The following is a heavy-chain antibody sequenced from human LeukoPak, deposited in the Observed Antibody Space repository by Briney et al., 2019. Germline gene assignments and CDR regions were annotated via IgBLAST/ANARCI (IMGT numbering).Heavy chain of an antibody. CDR3: AKVEYTTSWYGVGSLDY. CDR2: IRYDGSNK. V-gene: IGHV3-30*02. Sequence: GGSLRLSCAASGFTFSSYAMHWVRQAPGKGLEWVAFIRYDGSNKYYVDSVKGRFTISRDNSKDTLYLQMNSLRAEDTAVYYCAKVEYTTSWYGVGSLDYWGQGTLVTVSS. D-gene: IGHD6-13*01. CDR1: GFTFSSYA. J-gene: IGHJ4*02.